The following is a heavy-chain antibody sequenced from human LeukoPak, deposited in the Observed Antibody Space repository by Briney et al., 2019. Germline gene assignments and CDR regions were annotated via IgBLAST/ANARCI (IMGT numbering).Heavy chain of an antibody. Sequence: ASVKVSCKASGYTFTSYGISWVRQAPGQGLEWMGWISAYNGNTNYAQKLQGRVTMTRDTSISTAYMELSRLRSDDTAVYYCARLWELPASTIDYWGQGTLVTISS. CDR1: GYTFTSYG. V-gene: IGHV1-18*01. CDR3: ARLWELPASTIDY. J-gene: IGHJ4*02. D-gene: IGHD1-26*01. CDR2: ISAYNGNT.